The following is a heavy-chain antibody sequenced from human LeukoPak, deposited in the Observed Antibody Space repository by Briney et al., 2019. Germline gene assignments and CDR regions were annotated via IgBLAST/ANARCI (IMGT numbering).Heavy chain of an antibody. V-gene: IGHV3-43*02. J-gene: IGHJ3*02. D-gene: IGHD2-21*01. CDR3: AKDRVLAYQDTADSFDI. Sequence: GSLRLSCAASGFNFDDYAMHWVRQAPGKGLEWVSLISGDGRDTYYGDFVKGRFTISRDNINNSLYLQMNNLRTEDTALYYCAKDRVLAYQDTADSFDICGQGTVVTVSS. CDR2: ISGDGRDT. CDR1: GFNFDDYA.